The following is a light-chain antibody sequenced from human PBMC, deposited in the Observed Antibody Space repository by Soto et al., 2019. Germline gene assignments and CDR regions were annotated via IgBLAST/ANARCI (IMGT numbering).Light chain of an antibody. J-gene: IGKJ1*01. V-gene: IGKV1-5*03. Sequence: DMLISQSPATLSVSVGDRATLTCRASQSISRRLAWYQQKPGKATKLMNYKASTVKSGLPSRCSSSGAGTDFTLTISSLQPEDVAAYYCQQNISTPLTFGQGTRVEIK. CDR1: QSISRR. CDR2: KAS. CDR3: QQNISTPLT.